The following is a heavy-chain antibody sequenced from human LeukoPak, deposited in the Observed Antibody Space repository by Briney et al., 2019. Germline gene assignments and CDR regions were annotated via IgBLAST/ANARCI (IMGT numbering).Heavy chain of an antibody. V-gene: IGHV4-30-4*01. D-gene: IGHD3-22*01. CDR3: ARRHYYDSSGYHYYFDY. CDR2: IYYSGST. Sequence: SETLSLTCTVCGGSISSGDYYWSWIRQPPGKGLEWIGYIYYSGSTYYNPSLKSRVTISVDTSKNQFSLKVSSVTAADTAVYYCARRHYYDSSGYHYYFDYWGQGTLVTVSS. J-gene: IGHJ4*02. CDR1: GGSISSGDYY.